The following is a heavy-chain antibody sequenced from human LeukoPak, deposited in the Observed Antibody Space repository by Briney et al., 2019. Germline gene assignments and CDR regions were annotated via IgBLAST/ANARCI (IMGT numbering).Heavy chain of an antibody. V-gene: IGHV5-51*01. CDR1: GHSFTNHW. J-gene: IGHJ5*02. CDR3: ATRRYSGSPKWYDP. CDR2: INFGDSKT. Sequence: GESLKISCQASGHSFTNHWIGWVRQMPGIGLEWVGIINFGDSKTLYSPSFQGQVTISLDKSISTTYLQWRSLKASDTAIYYCATRRYSGSPKWYDPWGQGTPVTVSS. D-gene: IGHD1-26*01.